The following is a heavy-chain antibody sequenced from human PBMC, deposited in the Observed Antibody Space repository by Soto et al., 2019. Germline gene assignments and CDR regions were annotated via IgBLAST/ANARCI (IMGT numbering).Heavy chain of an antibody. CDR1: GYTFTSYG. D-gene: IGHD3-3*01. CDR2: ISAYNGNT. J-gene: IGHJ5*02. Sequence: GASVKVSCKASGYTFTSYGISWVRQAPGQGLEWMGWISAYNGNTNYAQKLQGRVTMTTDTSTSTAYMELRSLRSDDTAVYYCARVVGGKITIFGVVTWFDPWGQGTLVTVSS. CDR3: ARVVGGKITIFGVVTWFDP. V-gene: IGHV1-18*01.